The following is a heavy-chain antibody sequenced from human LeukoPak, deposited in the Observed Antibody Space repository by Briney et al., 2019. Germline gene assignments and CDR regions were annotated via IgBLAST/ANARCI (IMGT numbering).Heavy chain of an antibody. CDR3: ARGYYDSSGYFYYGMDV. J-gene: IGHJ6*02. V-gene: IGHV3-48*02. Sequence: GGSLRLSCAASGFTFSNYAMSWVRQAPGKGLEWVSYISSSSSTIYYADSVKGRFTISRDNAKNSLYLQMNSLRDEGTAVYYCARGYYDSSGYFYYGMDVWGQGTTVTVSS. CDR1: GFTFSNYA. D-gene: IGHD3-22*01. CDR2: ISSSSSTI.